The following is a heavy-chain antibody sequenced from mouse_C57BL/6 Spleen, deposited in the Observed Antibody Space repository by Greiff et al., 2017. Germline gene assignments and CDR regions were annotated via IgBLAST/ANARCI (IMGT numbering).Heavy chain of an antibody. CDR1: GFNIKDDY. Sequence: EVQLQQSGAELVRPGASVKLSCTASGFNIKDDYMHWVKQRPEQGLEWIGWIDPENGDTEYASKFQGKATITADPSSNTAYLQLSSLTSEDTAVYYCTATVVATRGYFDVWGTGTTVTVSS. CDR3: TATVVATRGYFDV. V-gene: IGHV14-4*01. J-gene: IGHJ1*03. CDR2: IDPENGDT. D-gene: IGHD1-1*01.